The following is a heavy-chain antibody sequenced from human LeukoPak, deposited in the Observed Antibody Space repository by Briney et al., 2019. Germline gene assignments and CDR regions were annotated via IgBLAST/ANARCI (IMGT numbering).Heavy chain of an antibody. D-gene: IGHD5-18*01. CDR1: GYTFTSYG. J-gene: IGHJ5*02. Sequence: ASVTVSCKASGYTFTSYGISWVRQAPGQGLEWMGIINPSGGTTTYAQKFQGRVTMTRDMSTSTVYMELSSLRSEDTAVYYCARDGADTADEWSWFDPWGQGTLVTVSS. CDR3: ARDGADTADEWSWFDP. CDR2: INPSGGTT. V-gene: IGHV1-46*01.